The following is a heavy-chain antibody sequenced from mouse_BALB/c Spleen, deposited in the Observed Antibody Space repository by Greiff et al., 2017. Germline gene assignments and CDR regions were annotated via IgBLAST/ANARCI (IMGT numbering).Heavy chain of an antibody. D-gene: IGHD1-2*01. J-gene: IGHJ4*01. CDR1: GFTFSSFG. CDR2: ISSGSSTI. Sequence: EVQGVESGGGLVQPGGSRKLSCAASGFTFSSFGMHWVRQAPEKGLEWVAYISSGSSTIYYADTVKGRFTISRDNPKNTLFLQMTSLRSEDTAMYYCARSGLYYGYDYYAMDYWGQGTSVTVSS. CDR3: ARSGLYYGYDYYAMDY. V-gene: IGHV5-17*02.